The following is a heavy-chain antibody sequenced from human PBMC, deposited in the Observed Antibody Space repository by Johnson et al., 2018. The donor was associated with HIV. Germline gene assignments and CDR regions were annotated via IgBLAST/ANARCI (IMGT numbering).Heavy chain of an antibody. CDR2: ISGSGSST. V-gene: IGHV3-23*04. Sequence: VQLVESGGGLVQPGGSLRPSCAVSGFTFSSYAMSWVRQAPGKGLEWVSTISGSGSSTYYADSVKGRVTISRENPKNTRYLQMNSLRAEDTAVYYCAKDGTRTLAFDIWGQGTMVTVSS. D-gene: IGHD1-7*01. CDR1: GFTFSSYA. CDR3: AKDGTRTLAFDI. J-gene: IGHJ3*02.